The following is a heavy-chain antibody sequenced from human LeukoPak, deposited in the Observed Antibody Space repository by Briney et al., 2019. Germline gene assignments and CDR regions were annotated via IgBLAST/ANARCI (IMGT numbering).Heavy chain of an antibody. V-gene: IGHV3-23*01. D-gene: IGHD3-22*01. CDR2: ISGTGGST. J-gene: IGHJ4*02. Sequence: PGGSLRLSCAASGFTFSSYAMSWVRQAPGKGLEWVSGISGTGGSTYYADSVKGRFTISRDNSKNTLYLQMNSLRAGDTAVYYCAKDRVYYYDSSGYYSDYWGQGTLVTVSS. CDR3: AKDRVYYYDSSGYYSDY. CDR1: GFTFSSYA.